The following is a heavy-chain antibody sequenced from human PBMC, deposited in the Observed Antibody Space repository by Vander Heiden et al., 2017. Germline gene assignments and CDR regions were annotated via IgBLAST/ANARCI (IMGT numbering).Heavy chain of an antibody. CDR1: GLTGSDHY. CDR2: ISSSGSTI. CDR3: ARDYYDSSGSPYAFDY. J-gene: IGHJ4*02. D-gene: IGHD3-22*01. V-gene: IGHV3-11*01. Sequence: QVQLVESGGGLVKPGGSLRLPCAASGLTGSDHYMGWIRQAPGKGLEWVSYISSSGSTIYYADSVKGRFTISRDNAKNSLYLQMTSLRAEDTAVYYCARDYYDSSGSPYAFDYWGQGTLVTVSS.